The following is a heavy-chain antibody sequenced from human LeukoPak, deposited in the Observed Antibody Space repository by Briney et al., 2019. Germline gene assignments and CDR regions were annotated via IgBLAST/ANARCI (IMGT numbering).Heavy chain of an antibody. D-gene: IGHD4-17*01. V-gene: IGHV1-69*05. CDR3: AGGDPFNYYMDV. J-gene: IGHJ6*03. CDR2: TIPIFGAT. CDR1: GGTFSGHA. Sequence: SVKVSCKVSGGTFSGHAISWVRQAPGQGLEWMGGTIPIFGATNYTQRFQGRITITTDESTTTAYMELTSLRSEDTAVYFCAGGDPFNYYMDVWGKGTSVTVFS.